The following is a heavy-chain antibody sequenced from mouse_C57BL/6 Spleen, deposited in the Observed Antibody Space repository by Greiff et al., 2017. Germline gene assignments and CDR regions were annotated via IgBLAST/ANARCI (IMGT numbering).Heavy chain of an antibody. CDR3: ARGIYERGYAWFAY. J-gene: IGHJ3*01. CDR1: GYTFTSYW. V-gene: IGHV1-55*01. Sequence: QVQLKQPGAELVKPGASVKMSCKASGYTFTSYWITWVKQRPGQGLEWIGDIYPGSGSTNYNEKFKSKATLTVDTSSSTAYMQLSSLTSEDSAVYYCARGIYERGYAWFAYWGQGTLVTVSA. CDR2: IYPGSGST. D-gene: IGHD1-3*01.